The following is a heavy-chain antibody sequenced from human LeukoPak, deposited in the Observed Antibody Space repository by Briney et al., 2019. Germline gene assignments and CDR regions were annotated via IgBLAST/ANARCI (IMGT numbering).Heavy chain of an antibody. CDR2: VSYSGST. Sequence: PSETLSLTCTVSDGSVSRSSYYWGWVRQPPGKGLEGIGSVSYSGSTSYNPSLKSRVTISVDPSKNQFSLKLPSATAADTAVYYCARHGSGSYYFDFDYWGQGTLVTVSS. J-gene: IGHJ4*02. CDR3: ARHGSGSYYFDFDY. V-gene: IGHV4-39*01. D-gene: IGHD1-26*01. CDR1: DGSVSRSSYY.